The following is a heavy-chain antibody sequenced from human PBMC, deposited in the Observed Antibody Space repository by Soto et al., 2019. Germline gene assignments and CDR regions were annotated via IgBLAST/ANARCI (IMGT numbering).Heavy chain of an antibody. V-gene: IGHV4-61*01. Sequence: QVQLQESGPGLVKTSETLSLTCTVSGGSVSSGPYHWNWVRQPPGKGLEWIGHISYSGTANYNPSLRGRVVMAPDTSMNQFSLRLTYVTAADTAVYYCMRSHGAYWGQGALVTVSP. D-gene: IGHD2-8*01. CDR1: GGSVSSGPYH. CDR2: ISYSGTA. CDR3: MRSHGAY. J-gene: IGHJ4*02.